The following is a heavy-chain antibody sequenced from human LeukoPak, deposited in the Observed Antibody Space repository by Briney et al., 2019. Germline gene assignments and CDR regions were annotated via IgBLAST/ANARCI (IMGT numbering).Heavy chain of an antibody. CDR3: AGASSSGWYPDIDY. CDR2: TYYSGST. D-gene: IGHD6-19*01. V-gene: IGHV4-59*01. Sequence: SETLSLTCSVSGGSISSYFWIWIRQPPGRGLEWIGYTYYSGSTNYNPPLKSRVTISVDTSKNQFSLKLSSVTAADTAVYYCAGASSSGWYPDIDYWGQGTLVTVSS. J-gene: IGHJ4*02. CDR1: GGSISSYF.